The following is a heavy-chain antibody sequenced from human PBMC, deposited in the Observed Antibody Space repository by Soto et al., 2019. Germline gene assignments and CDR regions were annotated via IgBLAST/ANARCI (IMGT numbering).Heavy chain of an antibody. CDR1: GFTFSSYC. CDR3: ATGTEAATSVGYYGMDF. J-gene: IGHJ6*02. Sequence: GGSLRLSCAASGFTFSSYCMSWVRQAPGKGLEWVANIKQDGSEKYYVDSVKGRFTISRDNAKNSLYLQMNSLRADDTAVYYCATGTEAATSVGYYGMDFWGQGTTVTVSS. D-gene: IGHD2-15*01. CDR2: IKQDGSEK. V-gene: IGHV3-7*01.